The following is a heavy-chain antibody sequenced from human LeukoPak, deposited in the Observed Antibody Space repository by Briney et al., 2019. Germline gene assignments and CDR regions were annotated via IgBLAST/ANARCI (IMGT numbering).Heavy chain of an antibody. CDR3: AREEIQLWYVRDY. D-gene: IGHD5-18*01. J-gene: IGHJ4*02. CDR1: GGSCSGYY. V-gene: IGHV4-34*01. Sequence: SETLSLTCAVYGGSCSGYYWSWIRQPPGKGLEWIGEINHSGSTNYNPSLKSRVTISVDTSKNQFSLKLSSVTAADTAVYYCAREEIQLWYVRDYWGQGTLVTVSS. CDR2: INHSGST.